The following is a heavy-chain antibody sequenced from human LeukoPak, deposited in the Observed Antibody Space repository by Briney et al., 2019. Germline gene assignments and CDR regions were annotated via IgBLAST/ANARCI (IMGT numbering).Heavy chain of an antibody. J-gene: IGHJ4*02. CDR2: IYYSGST. D-gene: IGHD5-18*01. CDR3: ARGIVDTAMVFD. Sequence: SETLSLTCTVSGGSIGNYYWSWIRQPPGKGLEWIGYIYYSGSTNYNPSLKSRVTISVDTSKNQFSLKLSSVTAADTAVYYCARGIVDTAMVFDWGQGTLVTVSS. V-gene: IGHV4-59*01. CDR1: GGSIGNYY.